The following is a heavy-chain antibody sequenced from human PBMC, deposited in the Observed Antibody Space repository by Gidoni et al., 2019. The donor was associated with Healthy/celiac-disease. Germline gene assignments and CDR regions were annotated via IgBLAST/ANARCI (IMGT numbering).Heavy chain of an antibody. CDR3: ARMVAKEVDWFDP. Sequence: QVQLVQSGAEVKKPGASVKVACTASGYTFTGYYMNWVRQAPGQGLEWMGWINPNSGGTNYAQKFQGRVTMTRDTSISTAYMELSRLRSDDTAVYYCARMVAKEVDWFDPWGQGTLVTVSS. J-gene: IGHJ5*02. CDR1: GYTFTGYY. V-gene: IGHV1-2*02. D-gene: IGHD2-15*01. CDR2: INPNSGGT.